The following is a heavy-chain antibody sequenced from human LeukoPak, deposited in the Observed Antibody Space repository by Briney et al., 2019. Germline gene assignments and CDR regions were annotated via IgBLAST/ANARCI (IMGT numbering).Heavy chain of an antibody. CDR3: ARGESSGYPDAFDI. CDR2: IKQDGSEK. Sequence: GGSLRLSCAASGFTFSSYWMSWVRQAPGKGLEWVANIKQDGSEKYYVDSVKGRFTISRDNAKNSLYLQMNSLRAEDTAVYYCARGESSGYPDAFDIWGQGTMVTVSS. CDR1: GFTFSSYW. V-gene: IGHV3-7*01. J-gene: IGHJ3*02. D-gene: IGHD3-22*01.